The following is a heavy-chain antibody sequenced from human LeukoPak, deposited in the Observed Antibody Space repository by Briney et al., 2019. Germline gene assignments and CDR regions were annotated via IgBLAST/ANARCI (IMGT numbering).Heavy chain of an antibody. V-gene: IGHV5-51*01. CDR1: GCNFTSYW. D-gene: IGHD6-13*01. CDR3: ARTIAAVGDAYYYAMDV. CDR2: IYPGDSDT. J-gene: IGHJ6*02. Sequence: GESLKISCKGSGCNFTSYWIGWVRQMPGKGLEWMGIIYPGDSDTRFSPSFEGQVTVSADKSISTAYLQWSSLKASDTAMYYCARTIAAVGDAYYYAMDVWGQGTTVTVSS.